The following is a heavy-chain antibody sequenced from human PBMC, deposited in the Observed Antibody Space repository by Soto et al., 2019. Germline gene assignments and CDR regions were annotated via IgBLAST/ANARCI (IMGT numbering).Heavy chain of an antibody. V-gene: IGHV4-59*08. J-gene: IGHJ4*02. CDR1: GGSISSFY. CDR3: ARLYYSYASSGYYYYFDY. D-gene: IGHD3-22*01. Sequence: PSETLSLTCTVSGGSISSFYWSWIRQPPEKGLEWIGYISYSGSTDYNPSLKSRVTISVDTSKNQFSLKLSSVTAADTAEYYCARLYYSYASSGYYYYFDYWGQGALVTVSS. CDR2: ISYSGST.